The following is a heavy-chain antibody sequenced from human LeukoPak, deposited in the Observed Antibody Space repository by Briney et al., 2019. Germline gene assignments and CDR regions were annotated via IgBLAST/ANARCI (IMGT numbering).Heavy chain of an antibody. V-gene: IGHV1-2*02. J-gene: IGHJ5*02. CDR2: INPNSGGT. CDR1: GYTFTGYY. D-gene: IGHD6-6*01. CDR3: AREVISIADHVPLFDP. Sequence: ASVKVSCKASGYTFTGYYMHWVRQAPGQGLEWMGWINPNSGGTNYAQKFQGRVTMTRDTSISTAYMELSRLRSDDTAVYYCAREVISIADHVPLFDPWGQGTLVTVSS.